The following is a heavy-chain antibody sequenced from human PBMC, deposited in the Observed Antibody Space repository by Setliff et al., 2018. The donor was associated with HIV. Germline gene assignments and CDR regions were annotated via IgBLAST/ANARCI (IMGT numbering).Heavy chain of an antibody. Sequence: ASVKVSCKASGYSFSDYYIHWVRQTPGHGFQWVGWISPKYGGTNYAQNFQGRVTMTRDTSISTAYMELSSLGSDDTAVYFCARDTSSSYWGQGTPVTVSS. J-gene: IGHJ4*02. CDR2: ISPKYGGT. D-gene: IGHD2-2*01. CDR3: ARDTSSSY. CDR1: GYSFSDYY. V-gene: IGHV1-2*02.